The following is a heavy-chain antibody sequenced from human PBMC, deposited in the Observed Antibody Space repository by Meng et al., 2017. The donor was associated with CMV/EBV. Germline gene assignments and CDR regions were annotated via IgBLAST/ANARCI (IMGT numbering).Heavy chain of an antibody. Sequence: GESLKISCAASGFTVSSNYMSWVRQAPGKGLEWVSVIYSGGSTYYADSVKGRFTISRDNSKNTLYLQMNSLRAEDTAVYYCARDFSGYDFNYWGQGTLVTVSS. CDR1: GFTVSSNY. D-gene: IGHD5-12*01. V-gene: IGHV3-66*02. J-gene: IGHJ4*02. CDR3: ARDFSGYDFNY. CDR2: IYSGGST.